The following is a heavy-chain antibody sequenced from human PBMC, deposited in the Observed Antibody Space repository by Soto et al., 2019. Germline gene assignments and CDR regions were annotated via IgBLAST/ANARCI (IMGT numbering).Heavy chain of an antibody. Sequence: QVQLVQSGAEVKKPGASVKVSCKASGYTFTSYCMHWVRQAPGQGLEWMGIINPSGGSTSYAQKFQGRVTMTRDTSTSTVYMELSSLRSEDTAVYYCAKEGGYDYIWGSYRLDYWGQGTLVTVSS. CDR1: GYTFTSYC. CDR2: INPSGGST. CDR3: AKEGGYDYIWGSYRLDY. J-gene: IGHJ4*02. V-gene: IGHV1-46*03. D-gene: IGHD3-16*02.